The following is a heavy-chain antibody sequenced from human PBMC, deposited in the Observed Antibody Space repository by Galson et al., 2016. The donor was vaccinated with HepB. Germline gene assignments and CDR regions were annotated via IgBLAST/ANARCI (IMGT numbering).Heavy chain of an antibody. Sequence: SLRLSCAASGSIFSSYGMHWVRQAPGKGLEWVAVISNDGSEKYYSDSMKGRFTISRDNSKNTLYLQMNSLTSEDTAVYYCVRGNTGSKSYLGLDYWGQGVLVTVSS. J-gene: IGHJ4*02. CDR1: GSIFSSYG. CDR3: VRGNTGSKSYLGLDY. D-gene: IGHD2-2*01. V-gene: IGHV3-30*03. CDR2: ISNDGSEK.